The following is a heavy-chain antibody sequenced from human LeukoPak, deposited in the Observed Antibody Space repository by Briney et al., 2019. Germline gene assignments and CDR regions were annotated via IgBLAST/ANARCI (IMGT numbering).Heavy chain of an antibody. J-gene: IGHJ5*02. Sequence: SETLSLTCAVYGGSFSGYYWGWIRQPPGKGLQWIGEITHNGYTNYNPALKSRVTISIDTSKNEFSLKVSSVAAADMAIYYCAASGGPINWFDPWGQGTLVTVSS. CDR3: AASGGPINWFDP. CDR2: ITHNGYT. V-gene: IGHV4-34*01. D-gene: IGHD3-10*01. CDR1: GGSFSGYY.